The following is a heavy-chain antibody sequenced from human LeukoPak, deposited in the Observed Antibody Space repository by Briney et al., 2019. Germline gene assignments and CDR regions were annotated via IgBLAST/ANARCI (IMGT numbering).Heavy chain of an antibody. Sequence: SETLSLTCTVSGYSISSGYYWGWIRQPPGKGLEWIGSIYHSGSTYYNPSLKSRVTISVDTSKNQFSLNLNSVTAADTAVYYCARFPGGAEYRHYYYMDVWGKGTTVTVSS. CDR2: IYHSGST. D-gene: IGHD1-14*01. V-gene: IGHV4-38-2*02. J-gene: IGHJ6*03. CDR3: ARFPGGAEYRHYYYMDV. CDR1: GYSISSGYY.